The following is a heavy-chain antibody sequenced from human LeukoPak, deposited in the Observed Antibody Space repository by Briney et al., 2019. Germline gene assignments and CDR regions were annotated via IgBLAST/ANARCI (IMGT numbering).Heavy chain of an antibody. V-gene: IGHV3-23*01. J-gene: IGHJ4*02. CDR3: AKGEASGWYYFDY. D-gene: IGHD6-19*01. CDR1: GFTFSSYA. CDR2: ISGSGGST. Sequence: GGSLRLSCAASGFTFSSYAMSWVRQAPGKGLESVSAISGSGGSTYYADSVKGRFTISRDNSKNTLYLQMNSLRAEDTAVYYCAKGEASGWYYFDYWGQGTLVTVSS.